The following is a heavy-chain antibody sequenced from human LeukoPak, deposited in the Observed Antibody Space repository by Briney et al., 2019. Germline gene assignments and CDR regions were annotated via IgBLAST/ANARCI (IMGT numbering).Heavy chain of an antibody. D-gene: IGHD1-1*01. CDR2: IYPGNSDT. J-gene: IGHJ4*02. Sequence: GGSLKISFQGSGCRFTNYLMAWVRPMPGKGLGYMGIIYPGNSDTKYSPSSQGQVIISADTSINTAYLQWSSLKASDTAMYYCARGEAYAISWNGDWGQGTLVTVSS. CDR1: GCRFTNYL. V-gene: IGHV5-51*01. CDR3: ARGEAYAISWNGD.